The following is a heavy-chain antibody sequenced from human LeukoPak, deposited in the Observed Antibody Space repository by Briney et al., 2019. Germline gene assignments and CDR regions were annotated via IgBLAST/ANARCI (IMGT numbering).Heavy chain of an antibody. CDR2: LYHSGST. CDR3: ARVRAAGTGGWFDP. Sequence: SQTLSLTCAVSGGSISSGGYSWSWIRQPPGKGLEWIGYLYHSGSTYYNPSLKSRVTISVDRSKNQFSLKLSTVTAADTAVYYCARVRAAGTGGWFDPWGQGTLVTVSS. J-gene: IGHJ5*02. D-gene: IGHD6-13*01. V-gene: IGHV4-30-2*01. CDR1: GGSISSGGYS.